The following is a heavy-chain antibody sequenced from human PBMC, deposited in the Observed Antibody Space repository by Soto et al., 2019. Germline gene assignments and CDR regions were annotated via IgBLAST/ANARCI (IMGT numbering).Heavy chain of an antibody. CDR2: ISGRGCST. J-gene: IGHJ4*02. V-gene: IGHV3-23*01. CDR1: GFTCSNYA. CDR3: AKATMTLVVIRLDS. D-gene: IGHD3-22*01. Sequence: GTLRLYCAASGFTCSNYAMNWVRQAPGKGLEWVSTISGRGCSTYYADSVKGRFTISRDNSKNILYLQMNSLRAEDTAVYYCAKATMTLVVIRLDSWGQGTLVTVSS.